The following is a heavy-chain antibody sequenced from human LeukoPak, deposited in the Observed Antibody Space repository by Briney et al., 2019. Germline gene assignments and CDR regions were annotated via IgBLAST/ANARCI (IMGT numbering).Heavy chain of an antibody. J-gene: IGHJ5*02. CDR2: MYFGGSS. D-gene: IGHD3-22*01. CDR3: AREGYYDSSGYPGNWFDP. CDR1: GGSISSYY. Sequence: SETLSLTCTVSGGSISSYYWSWIRQPPGKGLEWIGYMYFGGSSNYNPSLKSRVTISVDTSKNQFSLKLSSVTAADTAVYYCAREGYYDSSGYPGNWFDPWGQGTLVTVSS. V-gene: IGHV4-59*01.